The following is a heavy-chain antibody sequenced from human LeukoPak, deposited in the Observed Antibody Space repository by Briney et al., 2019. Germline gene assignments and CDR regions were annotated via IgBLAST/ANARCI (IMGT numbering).Heavy chain of an antibody. CDR2: INSDGSST. D-gene: IGHD6-6*01. CDR3: TCIAVRRGVDY. V-gene: IGHV3-74*01. Sequence: GGSLRLSCAASGLTFSSYWMHWVRQAPGKGLVWVSRINSDGSSTSYADSVKGRFTISRDNAKSTLYLQMNSLRAEDTAVYYCTCIAVRRGVDYWGQGTLVTVSS. CDR1: GLTFSSYW. J-gene: IGHJ4*02.